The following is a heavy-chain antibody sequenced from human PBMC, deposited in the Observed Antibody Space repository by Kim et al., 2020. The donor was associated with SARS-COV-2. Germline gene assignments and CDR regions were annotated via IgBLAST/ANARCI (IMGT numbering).Heavy chain of an antibody. D-gene: IGHD4-17*01. CDR3: ARVSTQNDYGDYSYYYG. J-gene: IGHJ6*01. Sequence: SETLSLTCTVSGGSISSSSYYWGWIRQPPGKGLEWIGSIYYSGSTYYNPSLKSRVTISVDTSKNQFSLKLSSVTAADTAVYYCARVSTQNDYGDYSYYYG. CDR1: GGSISSSSYY. CDR2: IYYSGST. V-gene: IGHV4-39*07.